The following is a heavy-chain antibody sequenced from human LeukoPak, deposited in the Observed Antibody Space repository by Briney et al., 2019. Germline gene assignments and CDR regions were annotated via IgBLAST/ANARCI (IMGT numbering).Heavy chain of an antibody. Sequence: SETLSLTCALYGGSFSSYSWSWTWIRQTPERGLEWIGEIIEKGNANYNPSLKSRVTIDLDTSKNQFSLKLTSMTAADTSMYYCARGYYPPRRYSDLWGRGTLVTVSS. CDR3: ARGYYPPRRYSDL. CDR2: IIEKGNA. D-gene: IGHD3-10*01. CDR1: GGSFSSYS. V-gene: IGHV4-34*01. J-gene: IGHJ2*01.